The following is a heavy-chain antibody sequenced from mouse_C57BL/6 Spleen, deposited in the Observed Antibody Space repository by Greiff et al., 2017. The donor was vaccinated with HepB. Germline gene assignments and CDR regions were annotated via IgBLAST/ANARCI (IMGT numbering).Heavy chain of an antibody. CDR3: ARSNYGHWYFDV. Sequence: VQLQQPGAELVKPGASVKLSCKASGYTFTSYWMQWVKQRPGQGLEWIGEIDPSDSYTNYNQKFKGKATLTVDTSSSTAYMQLSSLTSEDSAVYYCARSNYGHWYFDVWGTGTTVTVSS. CDR2: IDPSDSYT. D-gene: IGHD1-1*02. V-gene: IGHV1-50*01. J-gene: IGHJ1*03. CDR1: GYTFTSYW.